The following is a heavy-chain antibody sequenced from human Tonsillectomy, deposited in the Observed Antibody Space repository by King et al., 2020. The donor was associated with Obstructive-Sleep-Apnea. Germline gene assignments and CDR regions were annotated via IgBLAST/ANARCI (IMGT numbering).Heavy chain of an antibody. V-gene: IGHV3-23*04. CDR2: ISGSGWST. CDR3: AKSTGVATRGYDY. D-gene: IGHD5-12*01. J-gene: IGHJ4*02. CDR1: GFTFSSYA. Sequence: VQLVESGGGLVQPGGSLRLSCAASGFTFSSYAMSWVRQAPGKGLEWVSAISGSGWSTYNADSVMGRFTISRDNSKNTLYLQMNSLRAEDTAVYYCAKSTGVATRGYDYWGQGTLVTVSS.